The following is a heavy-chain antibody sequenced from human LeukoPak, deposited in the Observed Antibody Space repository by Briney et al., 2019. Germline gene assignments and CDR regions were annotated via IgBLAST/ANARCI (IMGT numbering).Heavy chain of an antibody. J-gene: IGHJ4*02. Sequence: GGSLRLSCAASGFTFSGYGMHWVRQAPGKGLEWVAVISYDGSNKYYADSVKGRFTISRDNSKNTLYLQMNSLRAEDTAVYYCANLGDYWGQGTLVTVSS. CDR3: ANLGDY. CDR2: ISYDGSNK. V-gene: IGHV3-30*18. CDR1: GFTFSGYG. D-gene: IGHD7-27*01.